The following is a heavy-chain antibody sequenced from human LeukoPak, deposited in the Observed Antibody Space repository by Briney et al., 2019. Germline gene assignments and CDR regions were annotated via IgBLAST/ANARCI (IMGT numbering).Heavy chain of an antibody. CDR3: ARDRCSSTSCYNTPNWFDP. Sequence: GSLRLSCAASGFTFSSYSMNWVRQAPGKGLEWVSSISSGNSYIYYADSVKGRFTISRDNAKNSVYLQMNSLRSEDTAFYHCARDRCSSTSCYNTPNWFDPWGQGTLVTVPS. D-gene: IGHD2-2*02. V-gene: IGHV3-21*04. J-gene: IGHJ5*02. CDR2: ISSGNSYI. CDR1: GFTFSSYS.